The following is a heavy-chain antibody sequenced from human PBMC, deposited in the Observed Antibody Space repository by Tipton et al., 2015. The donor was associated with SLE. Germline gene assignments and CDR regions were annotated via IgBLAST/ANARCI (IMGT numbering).Heavy chain of an antibody. CDR3: ARGGDTYFYDGSGYRSDFDV. CDR2: IYYSGST. J-gene: IGHJ3*01. V-gene: IGHV4-39*07. Sequence: LRLSCTVSGGSISSSSYYWGWIRQPPGKGLEWIGSIYYSGSTYYNPSLKSRVTISVDTSKNQFSLKLSSVTAADTAVYYCARGGDTYFYDGSGYRSDFDVWGPGTMVTVSS. CDR1: GGSISSSSYY. D-gene: IGHD3-22*01.